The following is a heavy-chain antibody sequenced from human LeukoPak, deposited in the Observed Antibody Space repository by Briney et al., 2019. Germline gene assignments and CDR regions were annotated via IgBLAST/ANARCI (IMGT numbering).Heavy chain of an antibody. D-gene: IGHD6-19*01. CDR3: AKVRARGVAVAGLDY. CDR1: GFTFSSYN. J-gene: IGHJ4*02. Sequence: PGGSLRLSCAASGFTFSSYNMNWVRQAPGKGLEWVSYISSSGRYIYYADSVKGRFTISRDNSKNTLYLQMNSLRAEDTAVYYCAKVRARGVAVAGLDYWGQGTLVTVSS. V-gene: IGHV3-21*04. CDR2: ISSSGRYI.